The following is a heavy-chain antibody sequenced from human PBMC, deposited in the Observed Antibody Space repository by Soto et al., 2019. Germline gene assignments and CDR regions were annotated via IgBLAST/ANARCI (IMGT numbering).Heavy chain of an antibody. V-gene: IGHV3-66*01. Sequence: EVQLVESGGGLVQPGGSLRLSCAASGFTVSNNYMSWVRQSPGKGLEWVSLIYSGGNTKYADSVKGRFTISRDSSTNTLFLQMNSLRAEDTAMFYCAAFLPTVRTPFQHWGQGTLVIVSS. D-gene: IGHD4-17*01. CDR2: IYSGGNT. J-gene: IGHJ1*01. CDR3: AAFLPTVRTPFQH. CDR1: GFTVSNNY.